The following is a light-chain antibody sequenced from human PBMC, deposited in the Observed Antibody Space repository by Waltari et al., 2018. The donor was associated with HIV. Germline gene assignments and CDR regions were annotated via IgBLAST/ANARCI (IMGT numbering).Light chain of an antibody. J-gene: IGKJ2*01. V-gene: IGKV3-20*01. CDR1: QSVRSGY. Sequence: EIVLTQSPGPLSLSPGERATLSCRASQSVRSGYLAWYQQKPGQAPRVLIYGASSRATGIPDRFSGSGSGTDFTLTISRLEPEDFAVYYCQQYGNSPPYTFGQGTKLEIK. CDR2: GAS. CDR3: QQYGNSPPYT.